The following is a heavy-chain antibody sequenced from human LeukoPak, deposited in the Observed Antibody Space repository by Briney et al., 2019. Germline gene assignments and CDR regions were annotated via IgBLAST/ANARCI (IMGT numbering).Heavy chain of an antibody. Sequence: GGSLRLSCAASGFTFSNYGMHWVRQAPGEGLECVAVIWYDGSNKYYADSVKGRFTISRDNSKNTLYLQMNSLRAEDTAVYYCAKDLGIAADAFDYWGQGTLVTVSS. D-gene: IGHD6-13*01. J-gene: IGHJ4*02. CDR2: IWYDGSNK. CDR1: GFTFSNYG. V-gene: IGHV3-33*06. CDR3: AKDLGIAADAFDY.